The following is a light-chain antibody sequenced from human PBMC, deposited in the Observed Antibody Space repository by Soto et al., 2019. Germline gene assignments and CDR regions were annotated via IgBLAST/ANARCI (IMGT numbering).Light chain of an antibody. CDR1: QIVSSN. Sequence: EIVMTQSPATLSVSPGERATLSCIASQIVSSNLAWYQQKPGQAPRLLIYGASTRATDIPARFSGSRSGTEFTLTISSLQSEDFAIYYCQQYNNWPPEITFGPGTKVDI. CDR2: GAS. CDR3: QQYNNWPPEIT. V-gene: IGKV3-15*01. J-gene: IGKJ3*01.